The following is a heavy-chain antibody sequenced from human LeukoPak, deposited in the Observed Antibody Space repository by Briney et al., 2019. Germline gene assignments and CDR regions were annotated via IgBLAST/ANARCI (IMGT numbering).Heavy chain of an antibody. V-gene: IGHV4-39*01. CDR2: IYYSGST. CDR3: ARNMTAAARLDVFDL. J-gene: IGHJ3*01. CDR1: GDSMSSSSHY. D-gene: IGHD2-21*02. Sequence: SETLSLTCTVSGDSMSSSSHYWGWIRQSPGKGLEWIGNIYYSGSTYYNPSLKSRVTISVDTSKNQFSLELRSVTAADTAIYYCARNMTAAARLDVFDLWGPGTMVTVSS.